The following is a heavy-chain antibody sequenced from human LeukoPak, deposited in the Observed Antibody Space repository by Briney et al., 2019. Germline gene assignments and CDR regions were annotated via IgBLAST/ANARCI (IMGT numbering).Heavy chain of an antibody. V-gene: IGHV3-11*01. CDR1: GFTFSDYY. Sequence: PGGSLRLSCAASGFTFSDYYMSWIRQAPGKGLEWVSYISSSGSTIYYADSVKGRFTISRDNAKNSLYLQMNSLRAEDTAVFYCARYTVTGPYYYYYCMDVWGQGTTVTVSS. J-gene: IGHJ6*02. CDR3: ARYTVTGPYYYYYCMDV. CDR2: ISSSGSTI. D-gene: IGHD4-17*01.